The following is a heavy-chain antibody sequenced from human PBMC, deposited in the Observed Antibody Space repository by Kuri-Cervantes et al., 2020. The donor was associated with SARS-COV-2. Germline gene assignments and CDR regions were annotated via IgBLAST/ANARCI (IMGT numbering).Heavy chain of an antibody. CDR3: ARQRGRYYYYYMDV. J-gene: IGHJ6*03. Sequence: SETLSLTCTVSGGSIRRYYWSWIRQPAGKGLEWIGRIYTSGSTNYNPSLKSRVTMSVDTSKNQFSLKLSSVTAADTAVYYCARQRGRYYYYYMDVWGKGTTVTVSS. CDR2: IYTSGST. V-gene: IGHV4-4*07. D-gene: IGHD6-25*01. CDR1: GGSIRRYY.